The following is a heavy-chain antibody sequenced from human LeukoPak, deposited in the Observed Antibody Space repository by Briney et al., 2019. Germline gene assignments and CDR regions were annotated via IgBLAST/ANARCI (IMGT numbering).Heavy chain of an antibody. CDR2: IYYSGST. D-gene: IGHD6-19*01. Sequence: SETLSLTCTVSGGSISSYYWSWIRQPPGKGLEWIGYIYYSGSTNYNPSLKSRVTISVDTSKNQFTLKLSSVTAADTAVYYCARSRYSSDFDYWGQEPWSPSPQ. J-gene: IGHJ4*01. CDR1: GGSISSYY. V-gene: IGHV4-59*01. CDR3: ARSRYSSDFDY.